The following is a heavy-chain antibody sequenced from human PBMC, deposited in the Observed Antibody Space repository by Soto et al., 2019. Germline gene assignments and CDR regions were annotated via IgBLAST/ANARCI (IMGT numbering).Heavy chain of an antibody. J-gene: IGHJ6*02. CDR3: ARAEGYFYYYGMDV. CDR2: ISYDGSNK. CDR1: GFTFSSYG. V-gene: IGHV3-30-3*01. Sequence: QVQLVESGGGVVQPGRSLRLSCAASGFTFSSYGMYWVRQAPGKGLEWVAVISYDGSNKYYADFVKGRFTISRDNSKNTLYVQMNSLRVEDTAVYYCARAEGYFYYYGMDVWGQGTTVSVSS.